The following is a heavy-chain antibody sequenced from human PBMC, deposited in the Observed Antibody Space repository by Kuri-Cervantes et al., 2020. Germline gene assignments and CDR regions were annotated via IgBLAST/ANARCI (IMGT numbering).Heavy chain of an antibody. D-gene: IGHD2-2*01. Sequence: GGSLRLSCAASGFTFENTWMSWVRQAPGKGLEWVSGISGSGGGTYYADSVKGRFTISRDNSKNTLYLHMNSLRAEDTAVYYCAFPPRIVAVLTSLNATDFWGRGTLVTVSS. J-gene: IGHJ4*02. CDR2: ISGSGGGT. CDR1: GFTFENTW. CDR3: AFPPRIVAVLTSLNATDF. V-gene: IGHV3-23*01.